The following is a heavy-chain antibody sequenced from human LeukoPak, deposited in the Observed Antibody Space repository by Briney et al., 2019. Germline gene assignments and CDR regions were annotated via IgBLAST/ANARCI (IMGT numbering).Heavy chain of an antibody. CDR3: ARVGGGYSYGYIRGPIDDAFDI. D-gene: IGHD5-18*01. CDR2: IKQDGSEK. V-gene: IGHV3-7*01. Sequence: PGGSLRLSCAASGFTFSSYWMSWVRQAPGKGLEWVANIKQDGSEKYYVDSVKGRFTISRDNAKNSLYLQMNSLRAEDTAVYYCARVGGGYSYGYIRGPIDDAFDIWGQGTMATVSS. CDR1: GFTFSSYW. J-gene: IGHJ3*02.